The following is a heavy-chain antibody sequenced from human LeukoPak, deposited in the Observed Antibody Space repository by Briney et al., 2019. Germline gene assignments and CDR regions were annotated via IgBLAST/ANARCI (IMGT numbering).Heavy chain of an antibody. CDR2: IYDSGSS. CDR3: ARALGIGKFYYYMDV. D-gene: IGHD1-1*01. Sequence: PSETLSLTFTVSGVSISSYSWTWIRQPPGKGLEWIGYIYDSGSSNYSPSLKSRVTISVDTSNNQFSLKLTSVTAADTAVYYCARALGIGKFYYYMDVWGTGTTVTVSS. CDR1: GVSISSYS. V-gene: IGHV4-59*01. J-gene: IGHJ6*03.